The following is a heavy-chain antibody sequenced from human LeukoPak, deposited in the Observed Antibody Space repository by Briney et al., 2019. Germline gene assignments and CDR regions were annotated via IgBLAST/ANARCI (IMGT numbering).Heavy chain of an antibody. CDR1: GGSISSYH. D-gene: IGHD3-22*01. CDR3: ARGPPTDYYDSSGFYYVFDY. V-gene: IGHV4-34*01. CDR2: INHSGST. Sequence: SETLSLTCTVSGGSISSYHWSWIRQPPGKGLERIGEINHSGSTNYNPSLKSRVTISVDTSKNQFSLKLSSVTAADTAVYFCARGPPTDYYDSSGFYYVFDYWGQGTLVTVSS. J-gene: IGHJ4*02.